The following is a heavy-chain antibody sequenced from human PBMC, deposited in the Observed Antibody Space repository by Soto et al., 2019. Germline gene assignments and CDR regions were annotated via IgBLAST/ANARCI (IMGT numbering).Heavy chain of an antibody. CDR3: ARDLPPYGGRRSPPTGAFED. J-gene: IGHJ4*02. D-gene: IGHD2-15*01. V-gene: IGHV4-4*07. CDR2: VFGNGAGTP. CDR1: GGSFTGDY. Sequence: SETLSLTCSVSGGSFTGDYWSWIRQPAGKGLQWIGRVFGNGAGTPIYNSLLKSRARMSADPSKRQFSLTLTSVTAADTAVYYCARDLPPYGGRRSPPTGAFEDWGQGIMVTVSS.